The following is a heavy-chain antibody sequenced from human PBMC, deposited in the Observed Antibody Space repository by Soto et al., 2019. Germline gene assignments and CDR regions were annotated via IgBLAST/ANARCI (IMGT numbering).Heavy chain of an antibody. CDR3: ARGEKQQLVRLPYYFDY. J-gene: IGHJ4*02. Sequence: SETLSLTCAVYGGSFSGYYWSWIRQPPGKGLEWIGEINHSGSTNYNPSLKSRVTISVDTSKNQFSLKLSSVTAADTAVYYCARGEKQQLVRLPYYFDYWGQGTLVTVSS. V-gene: IGHV4-34*01. CDR1: GGSFSGYY. CDR2: INHSGST. D-gene: IGHD6-13*01.